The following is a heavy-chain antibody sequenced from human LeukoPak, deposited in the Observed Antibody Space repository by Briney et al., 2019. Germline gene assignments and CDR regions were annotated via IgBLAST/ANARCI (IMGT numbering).Heavy chain of an antibody. Sequence: PGGSLRLSCAASGFTVSSNYMSWVRQAPGKGLEWVSVIYSGGSTYYAGSVKGRFTISRDNSKNTLYLQMNSLRAEDTAVYYCAGNYGDYVGWFDPWGQGTLVTVSS. J-gene: IGHJ5*02. CDR1: GFTVSSNY. CDR2: IYSGGST. V-gene: IGHV3-53*01. CDR3: AGNYGDYVGWFDP. D-gene: IGHD4-17*01.